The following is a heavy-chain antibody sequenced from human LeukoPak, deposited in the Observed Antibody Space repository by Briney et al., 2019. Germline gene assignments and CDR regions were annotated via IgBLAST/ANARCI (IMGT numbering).Heavy chain of an antibody. CDR2: INSDGINT. CDR3: ARDLGQYYDTSDNWFDP. D-gene: IGHD3-22*01. CDR1: GSTFSNYW. Sequence: PGGSLRLSCAASGSTFSNYWMHWVRHAPGKGLVWVSRINSDGINTSYADSVKGRFTISRDNAMNTLNLQMNSLRAEDTAVYYCARDLGQYYDTSDNWFDPWGQGTLVTVSS. J-gene: IGHJ5*02. V-gene: IGHV3-74*01.